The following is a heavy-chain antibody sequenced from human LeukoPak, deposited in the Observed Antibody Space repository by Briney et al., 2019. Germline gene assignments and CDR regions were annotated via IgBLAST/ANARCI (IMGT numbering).Heavy chain of an antibody. J-gene: IGHJ4*02. CDR2: IYISGST. Sequence: SETLSLTCTVSGGSISSGSYYWSWIRQPAGKGLEWIGRIYISGSTNYNPSLKSRVTISVDTSKNQFSLKLSSVTAADTAVYYCARDYSLWSGSNFDYWGQGTLVTVSS. CDR1: GGSISSGSYY. D-gene: IGHD3-3*01. V-gene: IGHV4-61*02. CDR3: ARDYSLWSGSNFDY.